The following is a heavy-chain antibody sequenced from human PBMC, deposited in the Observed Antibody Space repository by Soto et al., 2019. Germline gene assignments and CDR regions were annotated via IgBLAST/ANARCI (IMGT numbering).Heavy chain of an antibody. J-gene: IGHJ4*02. CDR1: GFTFSSYA. CDR2: ISGSGGST. Sequence: GGSLRLSCAASGFTFSSYAMSWVRQAPGKGLEWVSAISGSGGSTYYADSVKGRFTISRDNSKNTLYLQMNSLRAEDTAVYYCAKVIGKLLWFGELLYAWGQGTLVTVSS. V-gene: IGHV3-23*01. CDR3: AKVIGKLLWFGELLYA. D-gene: IGHD3-10*01.